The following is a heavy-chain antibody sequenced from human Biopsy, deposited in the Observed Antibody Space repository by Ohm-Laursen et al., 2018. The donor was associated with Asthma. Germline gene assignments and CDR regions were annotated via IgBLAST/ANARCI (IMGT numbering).Heavy chain of an antibody. CDR2: IYYSGST. Sequence: GTLSLTCSVSGGSISNYYWSWLRQPPGKGLEWIGYIYYSGSTNYNPSLKSRVTISIDASKNQFSLKLTSVTAADMAVYYCARGVDRVTGLLDHFDSWGQGTLVTVSS. CDR3: ARGVDRVTGLLDHFDS. V-gene: IGHV4-59*01. CDR1: GGSISNYY. D-gene: IGHD2-21*02. J-gene: IGHJ4*02.